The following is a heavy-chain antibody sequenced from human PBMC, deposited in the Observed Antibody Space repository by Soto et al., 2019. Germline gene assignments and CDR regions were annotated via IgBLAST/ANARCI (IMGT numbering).Heavy chain of an antibody. CDR1: GGSISSSSYY. J-gene: IGHJ5*02. V-gene: IGHV4-39*01. D-gene: IGHD3-10*01. CDR3: ARQGGIIGGYNWFDP. Sequence: SETLSLTCTVSGGSISSSSYYWGWIRQPPGKGLEWIGSIYYSGSTYYNPSLKSRVTISVDTSKNQFSLKLSSVTAPDTAVYYCARQGGIIGGYNWFDPWGQGTQVX. CDR2: IYYSGST.